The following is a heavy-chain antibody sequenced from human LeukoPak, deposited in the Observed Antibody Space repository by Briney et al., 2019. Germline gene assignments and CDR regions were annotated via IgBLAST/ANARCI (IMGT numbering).Heavy chain of an antibody. CDR3: ARDRTHYGSGSYYNFYYFDY. J-gene: IGHJ4*02. CDR1: GGSISGYY. D-gene: IGHD3-10*01. CDR2: IYTSGST. V-gene: IGHV4-4*07. Sequence: SETLSLTCTVSGGSISGYYWSWIRQPAGKGLEWIGRIYTSGSTNYNPSLKSRVTMSVDTSKNQFSLKLSSVTAADTAVYYCARDRTHYGSGSYYNFYYFDYWGQGTLVTVSS.